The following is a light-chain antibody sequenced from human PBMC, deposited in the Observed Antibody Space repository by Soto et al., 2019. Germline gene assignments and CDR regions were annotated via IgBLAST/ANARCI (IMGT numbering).Light chain of an antibody. CDR2: GAS. Sequence: EIVLTQSPGTLSLSPGERATLSFRASQSVSSSYLAWYQQRPGQAPRLLIYGASSRATGIPDRFSGSGSGTEFTLTISSLESEDFAVYYCQQYNSWPWTFGQGTKVDIK. CDR1: QSVSSSY. J-gene: IGKJ1*01. V-gene: IGKV3-20*01. CDR3: QQYNSWPWT.